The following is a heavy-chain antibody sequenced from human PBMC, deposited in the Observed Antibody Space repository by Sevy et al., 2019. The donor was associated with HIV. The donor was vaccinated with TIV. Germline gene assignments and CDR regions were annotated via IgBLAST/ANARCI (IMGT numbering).Heavy chain of an antibody. J-gene: IGHJ4*02. D-gene: IGHD5-12*01. CDR2: IRRNSHEPYGGTT. CDR3: TSALATADTPEYYFDY. V-gene: IGHV3-49*03. CDR1: GFTFGDYA. Sequence: GGSLRLSCTSSGFTFGDYAMSWFRQAPGKGLEWVAFIRRNSHEPYGGTTEYAASVKGRFTISRDDSKSIAYLKMNSLKTEDTAVYYCTSALATADTPEYYFDYWGQGILVTVSS.